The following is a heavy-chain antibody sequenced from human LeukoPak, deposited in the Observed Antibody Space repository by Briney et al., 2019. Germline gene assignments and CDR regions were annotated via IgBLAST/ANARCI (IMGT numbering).Heavy chain of an antibody. Sequence: SVKVSCKASGGTFSSYAISWVRQAPGQGLEWMGGIIPIFGTANYAQKFQGRVTITADKSTSTAYMELSSLRSEDTAVYYCARDHPRDGYNSYYYYYMDVWGKGTTVTVSS. D-gene: IGHD5-24*01. CDR3: ARDHPRDGYNSYYYYYMDV. J-gene: IGHJ6*03. V-gene: IGHV1-69*06. CDR1: GGTFSSYA. CDR2: IIPIFGTA.